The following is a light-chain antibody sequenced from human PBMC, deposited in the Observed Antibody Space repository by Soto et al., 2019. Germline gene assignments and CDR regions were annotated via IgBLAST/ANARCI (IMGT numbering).Light chain of an antibody. Sequence: DIQMTQSPSTLSASIGDRVTITCRASQSISSRLAWYQQKPGKAPKLLIQEASSLESGVPSRFSGSGSETEFTLTISSLQPDDFATYYCQQYNSYPLTFGGGTKVEIK. CDR3: QQYNSYPLT. J-gene: IGKJ4*01. CDR2: EAS. CDR1: QSISSR. V-gene: IGKV1-5*03.